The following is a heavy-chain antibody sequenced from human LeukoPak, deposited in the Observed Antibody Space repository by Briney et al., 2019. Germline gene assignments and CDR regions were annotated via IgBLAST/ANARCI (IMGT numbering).Heavy chain of an antibody. CDR2: ISPTSSNI. V-gene: IGHV3-11*04. J-gene: IGHJ5*02. D-gene: IGHD4-17*01. CDR3: ARDVRYGDYAGWFDP. CDR1: GFTFSDYY. Sequence: GGSLRLSCAASGFTFSDYYMSWIRQAPGKGPECVSYISPTSSNIFYVDSVKGRFTISRDYAKNSLYLQMNSLRAEDTAVYYCARDVRYGDYAGWFDPWGQGTLVTVSS.